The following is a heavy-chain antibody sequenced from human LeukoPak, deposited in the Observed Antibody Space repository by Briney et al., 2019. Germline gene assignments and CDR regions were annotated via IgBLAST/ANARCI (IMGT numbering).Heavy chain of an antibody. D-gene: IGHD6-13*01. CDR2: INPNSGGT. CDR3: ARDLQHEGNLIQYPYYFDY. V-gene: IGHV1-2*06. Sequence: GASVKVSCKASGYTFTGYYMHWVRQAPGQGLEWMGRINPNSGGTNYAQKFQGRVTMTRDTSISTAYMELSRLRSDDTAAYYCARDLQHEGNLIQYPYYFDYGGQGTLVTVSS. CDR1: GYTFTGYY. J-gene: IGHJ4*02.